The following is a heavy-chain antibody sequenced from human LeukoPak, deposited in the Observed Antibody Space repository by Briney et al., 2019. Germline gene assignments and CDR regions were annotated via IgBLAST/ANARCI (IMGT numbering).Heavy chain of an antibody. CDR3: ATDNSYGSGSYYT. CDR1: GGSMSSYY. V-gene: IGHV4-59*01. D-gene: IGHD3-10*01. J-gene: IGHJ4*02. CDR2: IYYSGST. Sequence: TSETLSLTCTVSGGSMSSYYWSWIRQPPGKGLEWIGYIYYSGSTNYNPSLKSRVTISVDTSKNQFSLKLSSVTAADTAVYYCATDNSYGSGSYYTWGQGTLVTVSS.